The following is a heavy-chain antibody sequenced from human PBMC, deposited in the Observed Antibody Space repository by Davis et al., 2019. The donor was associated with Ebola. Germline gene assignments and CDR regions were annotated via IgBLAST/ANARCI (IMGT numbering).Heavy chain of an antibody. Sequence: PSETLSLTCSVPGESITNTDYYWNWIRQTPGKGLEWIGSTDFSGYAHYNPSLGSRFSITIDTSKNQLSLRVNSVTGADTAVYYCARDGPYYYGMDIWGQGTPVSVSS. CDR2: TDFSGYA. CDR1: GESITNTDYY. CDR3: ARDGPYYYGMDI. J-gene: IGHJ6*02. V-gene: IGHV4-30-4*01.